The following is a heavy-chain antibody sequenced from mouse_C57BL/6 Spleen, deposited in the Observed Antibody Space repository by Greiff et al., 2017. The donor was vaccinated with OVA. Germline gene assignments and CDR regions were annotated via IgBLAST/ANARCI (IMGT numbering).Heavy chain of an antibody. CDR1: GYSFTGYY. D-gene: IGHD1-1*01. CDR2: INPSTGGT. Sequence: EVQLQQSGPELVKPGASVKISCKASGYSFTGYYMNWVKQSPEKSLEWIGEINPSTGGTTYNQKFKAKATLTVDKSSSTAYMQLKSLTSEDSAVYYCARVQGPYYYGSSLDYWGQGTTLTVSS. CDR3: ARVQGPYYYGSSLDY. J-gene: IGHJ2*01. V-gene: IGHV1-42*01.